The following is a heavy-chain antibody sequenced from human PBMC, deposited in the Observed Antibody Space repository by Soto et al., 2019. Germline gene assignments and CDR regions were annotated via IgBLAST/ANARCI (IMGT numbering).Heavy chain of an antibody. Sequence: QITLKESGPTLVNPTQTLTLTCTFSGFSLTTDGVGVGWVRQPPGEALEWLAPIYWDDDERSSPCLKTRLTIPQESHKGQVVLSMTNTAPVESATYYLTRSQNIITEDAQAGDFDYRAQGNHVTGSS. CDR1: GFSLTTDGVG. J-gene: IGHJ4*02. D-gene: IGHD3-10*01. V-gene: IGHV2-5*02. CDR2: IYWDDDE. CDR3: TRSQNIITEDAQAGDFDY.